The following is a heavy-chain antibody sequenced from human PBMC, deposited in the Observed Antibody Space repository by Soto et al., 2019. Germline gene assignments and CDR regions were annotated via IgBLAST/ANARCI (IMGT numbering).Heavy chain of an antibody. Sequence: QVQLVQSGAELKKPGASVKVSCKASGYTFSNYDMNWERQATGQGPEWIGWVNPNNGDTGYAPKFQGRGTLTTDISTTPASVVVTSLRSEGTAIYYCAKVSRKVSAIDFDYWGQGILITVSS. CDR3: AKVSRKVSAIDFDY. V-gene: IGHV1-8*01. J-gene: IGHJ4*02. CDR2: VNPNNGDT. CDR1: GYTFSNYD. D-gene: IGHD3-22*01.